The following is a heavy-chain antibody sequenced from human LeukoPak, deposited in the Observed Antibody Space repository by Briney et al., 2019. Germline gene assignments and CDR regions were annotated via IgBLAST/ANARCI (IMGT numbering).Heavy chain of an antibody. CDR1: GFKFSDHY. J-gene: IGHJ4*02. Sequence: NLGGSLRPSCAASGFKFSDHYIDWVRQAPGKGLGWFGRIKSKADSGTVDYAAPVKGLFTISRDDSKNTVDLQMNSLNIEDTGVYYCTTKVIGLPDYWGQGTLVTVSS. D-gene: IGHD2-21*01. CDR3: TTKVIGLPDY. V-gene: IGHV3-15*01. CDR2: IKSKADSGTV.